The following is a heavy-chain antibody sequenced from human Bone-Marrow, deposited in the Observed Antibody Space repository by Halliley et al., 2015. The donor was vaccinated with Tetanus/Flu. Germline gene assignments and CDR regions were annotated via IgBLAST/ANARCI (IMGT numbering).Heavy chain of an antibody. CDR1: GGSINSGDSS. D-gene: IGHD3-9*01. J-gene: IGHJ5*02. V-gene: IGHV4-30-2*01. Sequence: LRLSCAVSGGSINSGDSSWSWIRQPPGEGLDWIGYISHTGNTYYNPSLRTRVTISVDRSKNQFSLRLNSVTAADTAMYFCARVNFPAVPVTSRHRYWIDPWGQGTLVTVSS. CDR3: ARVNFPAVPVTSRHRYWIDP. CDR2: ISHTGNT.